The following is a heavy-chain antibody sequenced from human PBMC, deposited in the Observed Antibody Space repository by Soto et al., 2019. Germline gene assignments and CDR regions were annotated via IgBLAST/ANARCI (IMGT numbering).Heavy chain of an antibody. Sequence: GGSLRLSCAASGFTFSSYRMNWVRQAPGKGLEWVSYISSSTSHTNYADSVKGRFTISRDNAKNSLFLQMNSLRAEDTAVYYCARGRGAAADYFDFWGQGTLVTVSS. D-gene: IGHD6-13*01. V-gene: IGHV3-21*05. J-gene: IGHJ4*02. CDR3: ARGRGAAADYFDF. CDR2: ISSSTSHT. CDR1: GFTFSSYR.